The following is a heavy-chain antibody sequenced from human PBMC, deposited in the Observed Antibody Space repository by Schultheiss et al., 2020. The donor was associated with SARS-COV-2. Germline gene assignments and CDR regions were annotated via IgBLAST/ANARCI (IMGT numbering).Heavy chain of an antibody. CDR3: ARDEGDHPLGDYYYYYGMDV. CDR2: IGIAGAT. J-gene: IGHJ6*02. CDR1: GFTFSSYD. V-gene: IGHV3-13*01. D-gene: IGHD3-16*01. Sequence: GESLKISCAASGFTFSSYDMHWVRQATGKGLEWVSGIGIAGATYYPGSLKGRFTISRDNAKNSLYLQMNSLRAEDTAVYYCARDEGDHPLGDYYYYYGMDVWGQGTTVTVSS.